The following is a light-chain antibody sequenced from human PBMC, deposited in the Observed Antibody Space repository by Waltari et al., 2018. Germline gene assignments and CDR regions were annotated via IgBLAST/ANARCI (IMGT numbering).Light chain of an antibody. CDR2: KAS. CDR1: QSVSVW. Sequence: DIQMTQSPPTLSASRGDRVSITCRASQSVSVWLAWYQQKPGKAPKLLIYKASSLESGVPSRFSGSGSGTEFTLTISSLQPDDFATYYCHQYNTYPYTFGLGTKLEIK. V-gene: IGKV1-5*03. CDR3: HQYNTYPYT. J-gene: IGKJ2*01.